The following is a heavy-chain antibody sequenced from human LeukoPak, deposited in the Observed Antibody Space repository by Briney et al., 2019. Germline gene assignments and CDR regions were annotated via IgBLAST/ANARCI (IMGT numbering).Heavy chain of an antibody. D-gene: IGHD3-22*01. J-gene: IGHJ4*02. CDR3: AKEPTGDSSGYYDY. Sequence: SETLSLTCAVYGGSFSGYYWSWIRQPPGKGLEWIGEINHSGSTNYNPSLKSRVTISVDTSKNQFSLKLSSVTAADTAVYYCAKEPTGDSSGYYDYWGQGTLVTVSS. CDR1: GGSFSGYY. V-gene: IGHV4-34*01. CDR2: INHSGST.